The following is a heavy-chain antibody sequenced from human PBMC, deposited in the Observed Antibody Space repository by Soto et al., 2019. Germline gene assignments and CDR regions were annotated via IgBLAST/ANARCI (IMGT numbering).Heavy chain of an antibody. CDR2: ISYDGSNK. V-gene: IGHV3-30-3*01. CDR1: GFTFSSYA. J-gene: IGHJ4*02. CDR3: ARDRGYSYGCPDY. D-gene: IGHD5-18*01. Sequence: GGSLRLSCAASGFTFSSYAMHWVRQAPGKGLEWVAVISYDGSNKYYADSVKGRFTISRDNSKNTLYLQMNRLRAEDTAVYYCARDRGYSYGCPDYGGQGTRVTSPQ.